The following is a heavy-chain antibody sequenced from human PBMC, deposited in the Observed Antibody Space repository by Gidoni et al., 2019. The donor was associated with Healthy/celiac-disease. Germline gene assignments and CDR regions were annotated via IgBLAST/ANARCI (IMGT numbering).Heavy chain of an antibody. CDR2: IIPIFGTA. CDR3: ARGYGDYAFDY. D-gene: IGHD4-17*01. CDR1: GGPFSSYA. Sequence: QVLLVQSGAAVQKPGSSVKFSSKASGGPFSSYAISWVRQAPGQGLEWMGGIIPIFGTANYAQKFQGRVMITVDESTSTAYMELSSLRAEDTAVYYCARGYGDYAFDYWGQGTLVTVSS. V-gene: IGHV1-69*01. J-gene: IGHJ4*02.